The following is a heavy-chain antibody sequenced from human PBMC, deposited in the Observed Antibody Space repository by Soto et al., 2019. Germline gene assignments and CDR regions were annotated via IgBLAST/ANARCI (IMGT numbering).Heavy chain of an antibody. Sequence: GSGPTLVNPTQTLTLTCTFSGFSLSTSPMCVSWIRQPPGKALEWLARIDWDEDKHYNTSLKTRLTISKDTSKNQVVLKMTNMDPVDTATYYCARILSGEGLDYWSLGTLVTVSS. D-gene: IGHD6-25*01. J-gene: IGHJ4*02. CDR3: ARILSGEGLDY. CDR1: GFSLSTSPMC. CDR2: IDWDEDK. V-gene: IGHV2-70*11.